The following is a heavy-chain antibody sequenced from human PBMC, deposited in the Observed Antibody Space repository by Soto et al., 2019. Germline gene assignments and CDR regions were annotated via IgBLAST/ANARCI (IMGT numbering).Heavy chain of an antibody. CDR2: INVGDDKT. V-gene: IGHV1-3*01. Sequence: QVQLVQSGAEVKKPGASVRLSCKVSGKSFDNFAVHWVRQTPGQRPEWMGRINVGDDKTKYSEKLQGRVIVSYDTSATTAYMELRALSSEDTAVSYCARAKYDYIWGSYHPFDQWAQGAQVTVAS. J-gene: IGHJ4*02. CDR1: GKSFDNFA. D-gene: IGHD3-16*02. CDR3: ARAKYDYIWGSYHPFDQ.